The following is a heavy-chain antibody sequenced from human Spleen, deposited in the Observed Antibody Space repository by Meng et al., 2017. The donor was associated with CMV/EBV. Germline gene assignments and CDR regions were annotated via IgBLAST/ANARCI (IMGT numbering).Heavy chain of an antibody. V-gene: IGHV4-39*07. Sequence: SETLSLTCTVSGDSVSSGTDYWSWIRQPPGKGLEWIGSIYYSGSTYYNSSLKSQVTISVDTSKNQFSLKLTSVTAADTAVYYCARENSNYPYFDSWGQGTLVTVSS. CDR1: GDSVSSGTDY. D-gene: IGHD4-11*01. J-gene: IGHJ4*02. CDR3: ARENSNYPYFDS. CDR2: IYYSGST.